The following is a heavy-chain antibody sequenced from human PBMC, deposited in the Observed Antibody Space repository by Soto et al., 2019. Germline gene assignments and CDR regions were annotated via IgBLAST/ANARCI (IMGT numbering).Heavy chain of an antibody. J-gene: IGHJ4*02. Sequence: SETLSLTCTVSGGSIFRSGYYWGWIRQPPGRGLEWIGNIDYNGVTYSNPSLKSRVTISRDTSKNQFSLKLTSVTAADTALYYCGKVLVGATGHTDSDSWGPGTLVTVSS. CDR1: GGSIFRSGYY. CDR3: GKVLVGATGHTDSDS. D-gene: IGHD2-15*01. CDR2: IDYNGVT. V-gene: IGHV4-39*01.